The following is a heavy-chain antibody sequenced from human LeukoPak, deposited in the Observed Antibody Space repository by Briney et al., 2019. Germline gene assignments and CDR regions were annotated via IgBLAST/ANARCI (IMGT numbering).Heavy chain of an antibody. CDR1: GFTFSSYA. D-gene: IGHD6-13*01. J-gene: IGHJ4*02. Sequence: PGGSLGLSCAASGFTFSSYAMSWVRQAPGKGLEWVSAISGSGGSTYYADSVEGRFTISRDNSKNTLYLQMNSLRAEDTAVYYCAKVHSSSWYAWGYYFDYWGQGTLVTVSS. CDR2: ISGSGGST. CDR3: AKVHSSSWYAWGYYFDY. V-gene: IGHV3-23*01.